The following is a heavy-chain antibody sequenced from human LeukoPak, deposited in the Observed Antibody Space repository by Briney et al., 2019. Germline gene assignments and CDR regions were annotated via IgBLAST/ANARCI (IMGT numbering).Heavy chain of an antibody. CDR2: SSTRGTT. CDR1: GGSISSYY. CDR3: ARDLLRGESGSWFEAFDI. D-gene: IGHD6-13*01. J-gene: IGHJ3*02. V-gene: IGHV4-4*07. Sequence: SETLSLTCTVSGGSISSYYWSWIRQPAGKGLEWIGRSSTRGTTTYNPSLKSRLTLSVDTSNNQFSLSLNSVTAADTAIYYCARDLLRGESGSWFEAFDIWGQGTMVTVSS.